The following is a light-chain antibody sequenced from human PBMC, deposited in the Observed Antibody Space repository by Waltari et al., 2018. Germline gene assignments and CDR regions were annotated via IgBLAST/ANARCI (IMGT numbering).Light chain of an antibody. J-gene: IGLJ2*01. V-gene: IGLV1-44*01. Sequence: QSVLTQPPSASGTPGQRVTISCSGRSTHTGSTTVNWYQQLPGTAPKPLIYSNNQRPSGVPDRFSGSKSGTSASLAISGLQSEDEADYYCAAWDDSLNGVVFGGGTKLTVL. CDR3: AAWDDSLNGVV. CDR2: SNN. CDR1: STHTGSTT.